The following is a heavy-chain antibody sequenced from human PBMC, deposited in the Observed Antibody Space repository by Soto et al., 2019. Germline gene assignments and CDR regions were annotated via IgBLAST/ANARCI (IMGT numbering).Heavy chain of an antibody. V-gene: IGHV3-48*02. CDR1: GFTLSSYS. Sequence: EAQLVESGGGMVQPGGSLRVSCAASGFTLSSYSMHWVRQAPGKGLEWVSYISGSGGTIYYADSVKGRFTISRDNAKNSLSVQMNSLRDGDTAVDVCARETGLRSSGWSYYFDFWGQGTRVTVSS. D-gene: IGHD6-19*01. J-gene: IGHJ4*02. CDR2: ISGSGGTI. CDR3: ARETGLRSSGWSYYFDF.